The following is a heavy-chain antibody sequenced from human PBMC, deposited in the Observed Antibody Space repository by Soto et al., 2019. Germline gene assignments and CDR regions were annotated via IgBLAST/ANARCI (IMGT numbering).Heavy chain of an antibody. CDR3: ARGSYHYYGMDV. CDR1: GFTFSSYA. Sequence: GGSLRLSCAASGFTFSSYAMHWVRQAPGKGLEWVAVISYDGSNKYYADSVKGRFTISRDNSKNTLYLQMNSLRAEDTAVYYCARGSYHYYGMDVWGQGTTVTVSS. J-gene: IGHJ6*02. V-gene: IGHV3-30-3*01. CDR2: ISYDGSNK. D-gene: IGHD6-19*01.